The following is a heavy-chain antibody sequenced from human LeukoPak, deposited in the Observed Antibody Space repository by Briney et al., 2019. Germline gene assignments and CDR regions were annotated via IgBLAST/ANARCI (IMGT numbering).Heavy chain of an antibody. V-gene: IGHV1-69*13. CDR3: ARKRDSRPGYFDL. CDR1: GGTFSSYA. J-gene: IGHJ2*01. D-gene: IGHD3-22*01. CDR2: IIPIFGTA. Sequence: SVKVSCKASGGTFSSYAISWVRQAPGQGLEWMGGIIPIFGTANYAQKFQGRVTVTADESTSTAYMELSSLRSEDTAVYYCARKRDSRPGYFDLWGRGTLVTVSS.